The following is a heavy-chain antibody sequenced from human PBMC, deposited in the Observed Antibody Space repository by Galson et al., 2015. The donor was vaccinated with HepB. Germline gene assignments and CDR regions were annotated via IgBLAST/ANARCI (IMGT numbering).Heavy chain of an antibody. CDR1: GFTFSSYD. J-gene: IGHJ4*02. V-gene: IGHV3-13*01. CDR2: IGTVGDT. Sequence: LRLSCAASGFTFSSYDMHWVRQGTGKGLEWVSAIGTVGDTYYPGSVKGRFTISRENAKNSLYLQMDSLRVADTAVYYCARSTGSGYDNLNFDYWGQGTLVTVSS. D-gene: IGHD5-12*01. CDR3: ARSTGSGYDNLNFDY.